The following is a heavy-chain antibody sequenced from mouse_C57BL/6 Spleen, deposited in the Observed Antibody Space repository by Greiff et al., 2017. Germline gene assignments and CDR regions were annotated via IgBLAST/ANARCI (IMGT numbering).Heavy chain of an antibody. J-gene: IGHJ4*01. CDR1: GYTFTSYW. D-gene: IGHD2-13*01. V-gene: IGHV1-50*01. CDR2: IDPSDSYT. Sequence: QVQLQQPGAELVKPGASVKLSCKASGYTFTSYWMQWVKQRPGQGLECIGEIDPSDSYTNYNQKFKGKATLTVDTSSSTAYMQLSSLTSEDSAVYYCASGDYDYAMDYWGQGTSVTVSS. CDR3: ASGDYDYAMDY.